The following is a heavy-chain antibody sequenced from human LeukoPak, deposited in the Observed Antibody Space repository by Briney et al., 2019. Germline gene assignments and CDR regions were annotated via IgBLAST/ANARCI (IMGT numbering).Heavy chain of an antibody. V-gene: IGHV3-48*01. CDR2: IGTDTTTT. J-gene: IGHJ4*02. Sequence: GGSLRLPCEASGFIFSNYNFNWVRQAPGKGPEWISYIGTDTTTTYYADSFKGRFAISRDNAKNSLYLYIHSLTGEDTSVYYCARDRSGSYCTDFWGRGTLVTVS. CDR1: GFIFSNYN. CDR3: ARDRSGSYCTDF. D-gene: IGHD1-26*01.